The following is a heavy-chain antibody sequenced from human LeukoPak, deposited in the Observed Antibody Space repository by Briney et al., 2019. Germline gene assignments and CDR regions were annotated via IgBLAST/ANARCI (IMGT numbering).Heavy chain of an antibody. D-gene: IGHD2-15*01. CDR3: AREVRSGDRFDP. J-gene: IGHJ5*02. CDR1: GFTFTSYS. CDR2: ISSFSRTI. Sequence: GGSLRLSCAASGFTFTSYSMSWVRQAPGKGLEWVSYISSFSRTIYYADSVKGRFTISRDNAKNSLYLQMNSLRAEDTAVYYCAREVRSGDRFDPWGQGTLVTVSS. V-gene: IGHV3-48*04.